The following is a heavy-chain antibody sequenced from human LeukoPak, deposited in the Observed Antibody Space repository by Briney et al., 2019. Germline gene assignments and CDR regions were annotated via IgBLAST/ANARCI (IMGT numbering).Heavy chain of an antibody. J-gene: IGHJ4*02. CDR1: GASISSSDYY. CDR2: IYYSGNT. V-gene: IGHV4-39*01. D-gene: IGHD1-26*01. Sequence: PSETLSLTCAVSGASISSSDYYWGWIRQPPGKGLEWVGNIYYSGNTYYNPSLKSRVTMSVDSSKNQFSLKLSAVTAADTAVYYCARFTVGTTTLDFDYGGQGTLVTVSS. CDR3: ARFTVGTTTLDFDY.